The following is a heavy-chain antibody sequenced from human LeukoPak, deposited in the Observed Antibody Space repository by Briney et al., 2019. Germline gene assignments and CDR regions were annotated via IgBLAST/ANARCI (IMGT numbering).Heavy chain of an antibody. V-gene: IGHV3-30*02. D-gene: IGHD2-2*01. Sequence: GGSLRLSCPASGFTFSHYAMHWVRQPPGKGREWVAFRWNDGSHETYTDSVKCRSTVSRVNFKQVLYLQMTSLRVEDTAGYYCAKEGDCCSSLGCHKRGIDYWGQGTLVTVSS. CDR2: RWNDGSHE. J-gene: IGHJ4*02. CDR3: AKEGDCCSSLGCHKRGIDY. CDR1: GFTFSHYA.